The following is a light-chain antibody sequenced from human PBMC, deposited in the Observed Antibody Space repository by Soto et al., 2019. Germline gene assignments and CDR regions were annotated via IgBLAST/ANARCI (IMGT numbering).Light chain of an antibody. CDR3: QQYNSYSQT. CDR1: QSISSW. V-gene: IGKV1-5*03. Sequence: DIQMTQSPSTLSASVGDRVTITCRASQSISSWLAWYQQKPGKAPKLLIYKASSLESGVPSRFSGSGTGTEVPLTNSRVQPDDFATYYCQQYNSYSQTFGQGTKVEIK. CDR2: KAS. J-gene: IGKJ1*01.